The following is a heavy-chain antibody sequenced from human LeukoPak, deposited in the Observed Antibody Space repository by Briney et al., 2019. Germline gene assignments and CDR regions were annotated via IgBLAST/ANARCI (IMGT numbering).Heavy chain of an antibody. J-gene: IGHJ4*02. V-gene: IGHV3-30*02. Sequence: PGGSLRLSCAASGFTFSSYGMHWVRQAPGKGLEWVAFIRYDGSNKYYADSVKGRFTISRDNSKNTLYLQMNSLRAEDTAVYYCAKDRQLWPPVYLDYWGQGTLVTVSS. D-gene: IGHD3-10*01. CDR1: GFTFSSYG. CDR2: IRYDGSNK. CDR3: AKDRQLWPPVYLDY.